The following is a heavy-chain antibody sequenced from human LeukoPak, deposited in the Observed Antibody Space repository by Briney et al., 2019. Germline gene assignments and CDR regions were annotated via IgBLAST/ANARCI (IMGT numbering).Heavy chain of an antibody. Sequence: SETLSLTCTVSGYSISSGYYWGWIRQPPGKGLEWIGSIYHSGSTYYNPSLKSRVTISVDASKNQFSLKLSSVTAADTAVYYCARGEGDYVWGSYRFGSSQFDYWGQGTLVTVSS. V-gene: IGHV4-38-2*02. D-gene: IGHD3-16*02. CDR2: IYHSGST. J-gene: IGHJ4*02. CDR1: GYSISSGYY. CDR3: ARGEGDYVWGSYRFGSSQFDY.